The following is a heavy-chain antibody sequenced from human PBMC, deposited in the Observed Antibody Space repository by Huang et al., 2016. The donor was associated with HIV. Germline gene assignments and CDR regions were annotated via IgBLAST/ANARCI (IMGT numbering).Heavy chain of an antibody. CDR1: GGSISTHY. Sequence: QVQLQESGPGLVKPSETLSLTCTVSGGSISTHYWSWSRPPPGQGLEWIGSIDYSGSTNYSPSRKSRVTILLDTSKNQFSLRVNSVTAADTAMYYCARDHHDFWRGYRRMYFFDHWGQGTLVTVSS. CDR2: IDYSGST. D-gene: IGHD3-3*01. J-gene: IGHJ4*02. V-gene: IGHV4-59*11. CDR3: ARDHHDFWRGYRRMYFFDH.